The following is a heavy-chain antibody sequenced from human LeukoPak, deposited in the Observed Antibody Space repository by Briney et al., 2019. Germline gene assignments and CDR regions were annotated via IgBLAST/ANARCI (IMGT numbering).Heavy chain of an antibody. D-gene: IGHD3-16*01. V-gene: IGHV3-66*01. Sequence: AAGSLRLSCAASGFTISTSYMNWGRHAPGRGLQWVSIIYRDGNGYYAGAVKGRFTISRDNSKDTLYLQINSLSVEDTAVYYCARATTYGWNYLDYWGQGTLVTVSS. CDR1: GFTISTSY. J-gene: IGHJ4*02. CDR2: IYRDGNG. CDR3: ARATTYGWNYLDY.